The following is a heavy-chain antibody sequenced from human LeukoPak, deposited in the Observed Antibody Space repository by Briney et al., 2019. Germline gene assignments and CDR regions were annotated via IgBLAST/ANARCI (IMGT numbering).Heavy chain of an antibody. J-gene: IGHJ3*02. Sequence: PGRSLRLSCAASGFTFSSYAMHWVRQAPGKGLEWVAVISYDGSNKYYADSVKGRFTISRDNSKNTLYLQMNSLRAEDTAVYYCARDASPTGDGTDAFDIWGQGTMVTVSS. V-gene: IGHV3-30*04. CDR1: GFTFSSYA. CDR3: ARDASPTGDGTDAFDI. D-gene: IGHD7-27*01. CDR2: ISYDGSNK.